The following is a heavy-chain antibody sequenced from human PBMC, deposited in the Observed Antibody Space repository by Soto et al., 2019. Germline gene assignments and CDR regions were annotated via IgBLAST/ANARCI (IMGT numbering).Heavy chain of an antibody. D-gene: IGHD6-19*01. CDR1: GGSISSGDYY. J-gene: IGHJ5*02. CDR2: IYYSGST. V-gene: IGHV4-30-4*01. Sequence: SETLSLTCTVSGGSISSGDYYLSWIRQPPGKGLEWIGYIYYSGSTYYNPSLKSRVTISVDTSKNQFSLKLSSVTAADTAVYYCARAVAGLDWFDPWGQGTLVTVSS. CDR3: ARAVAGLDWFDP.